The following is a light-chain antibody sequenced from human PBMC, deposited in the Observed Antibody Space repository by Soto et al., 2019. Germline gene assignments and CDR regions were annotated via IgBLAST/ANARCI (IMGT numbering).Light chain of an antibody. Sequence: EIVLTQSPGTLSLSPGERATLSCRASQSVSISYLAWYQQRPGQAPRLLIFGTSNRATGTPDRFSGSGSGTDFTLTISRLEPEDFAVYYCQQYGSSPRTFGQGTKVDIK. J-gene: IGKJ1*01. CDR2: GTS. CDR1: QSVSISY. CDR3: QQYGSSPRT. V-gene: IGKV3-20*01.